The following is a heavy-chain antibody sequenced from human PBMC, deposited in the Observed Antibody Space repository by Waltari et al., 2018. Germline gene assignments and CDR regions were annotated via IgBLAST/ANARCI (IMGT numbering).Heavy chain of an antibody. CDR1: GFTVSSNY. Sequence: EVQLVESGGGLIQPGGSLRLSCAASGFTVSSNYMSWVRQAPGKGLEWVSVISYDGSNKYYADSVKGRFTISRDNSKNTLYLQMNSLRAEDTAVYYYYGDRLDYFDYWGQGTLVTVSS. CDR2: ISYDGSNK. J-gene: IGHJ4*02. CDR3: YGDRLDYFDY. V-gene: IGHV3-66*03. D-gene: IGHD4-17*01.